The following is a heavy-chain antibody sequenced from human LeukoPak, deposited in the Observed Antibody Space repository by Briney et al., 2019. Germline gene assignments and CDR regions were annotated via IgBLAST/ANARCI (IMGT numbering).Heavy chain of an antibody. CDR3: AKVAATGGWDYYMDV. Sequence: GGSLRLSCAASGFTFSSYGMHWVRQAPGKGLVWVSRINSDGSSTSYADSVKGRFTISRDNAKNSLYLQMNSLRAEDTALYYCAKVAATGGWDYYMDVWGKGTTVTISS. V-gene: IGHV3-74*01. CDR2: INSDGSST. D-gene: IGHD6-19*01. CDR1: GFTFSSYG. J-gene: IGHJ6*03.